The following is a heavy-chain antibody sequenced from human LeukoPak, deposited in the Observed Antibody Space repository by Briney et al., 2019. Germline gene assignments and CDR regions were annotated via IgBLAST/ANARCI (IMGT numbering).Heavy chain of an antibody. D-gene: IGHD6-19*01. J-gene: IGHJ4*02. CDR3: ARLGYSSGWYGDY. CDR2: IKQDGSEK. CDR1: GFTFSSYW. Sequence: GGPLRLSCAASGFTFSSYWMSWVRQAPGKGLEWVANIKQDGSEKYYVDSVKGRFTISRDNAKNSLYLQMNSLRAEDTAVYYCARLGYSSGWYGDYWGQGTLVTVSS. V-gene: IGHV3-7*01.